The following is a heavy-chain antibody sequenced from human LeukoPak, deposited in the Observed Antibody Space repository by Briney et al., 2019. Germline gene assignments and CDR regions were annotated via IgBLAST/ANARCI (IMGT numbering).Heavy chain of an antibody. V-gene: IGHV3-30*04. CDR1: GFTFSSYA. CDR3: ARAYPPSGYGMDV. D-gene: IGHD1-26*01. J-gene: IGHJ6*04. Sequence: GGSLRLSCAASGFTFSSYAMHWVRQAPGKGLEWVAVIPYDGSNKYYADSVKGRFTISRDNSKNTLYLQMNSLRAEDTAVYYCARAYPPSGYGMDVWGKGTTVTVSS. CDR2: IPYDGSNK.